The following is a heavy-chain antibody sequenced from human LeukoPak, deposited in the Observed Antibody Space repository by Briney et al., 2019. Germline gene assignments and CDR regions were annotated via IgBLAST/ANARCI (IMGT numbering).Heavy chain of an antibody. D-gene: IGHD3-22*01. CDR1: GYSFTSYW. V-gene: IGHV5-51*01. J-gene: IGHJ4*02. CDR2: IYPGDSDT. CDR3: ARHREEAYYYDSSGYPDY. Sequence: GESLKISCKGSGYSFTSYWIGWVRQMPGKGLEWTGIIYPGDSDTRYSPSFQGQVTISADKSISTAYLQWSSLKASDTAMYYCARHREEAYYYDSSGYPDYWGQGTLVTVSS.